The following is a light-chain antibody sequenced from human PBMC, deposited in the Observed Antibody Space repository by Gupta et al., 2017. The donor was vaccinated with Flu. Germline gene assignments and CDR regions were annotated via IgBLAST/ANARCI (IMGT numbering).Light chain of an antibody. Sequence: MSQSPLPLPVSPGQPAYMSCSSGQSLRHRDGNNYVAWYLQRPGQSPQLLIYLGSTRASGVPDRFSGSGSGTDFTLRISRVEPEDIGVYYCMQALQTPWTFGQGTKVEIK. J-gene: IGKJ1*01. CDR2: LGS. CDR3: MQALQTPWT. V-gene: IGKV2-28*01. CDR1: QSLRHRDGNNY.